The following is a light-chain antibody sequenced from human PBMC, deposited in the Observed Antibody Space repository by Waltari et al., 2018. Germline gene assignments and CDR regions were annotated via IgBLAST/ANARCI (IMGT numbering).Light chain of an antibody. J-gene: IGKJ2*01. V-gene: IGKV3-11*01. CDR2: AAS. CDR1: HSVGSY. Sequence: EIVLTQSPATLSLSPGDTSTLSCRASHSVGSYLAWYQQKPGHPPRLLIYAASNRATGVAARLRGSGSGSEFTLTISSLEGEDFAVYYCQQRANWTPHTFGQGARLEIK. CDR3: QQRANWTPHT.